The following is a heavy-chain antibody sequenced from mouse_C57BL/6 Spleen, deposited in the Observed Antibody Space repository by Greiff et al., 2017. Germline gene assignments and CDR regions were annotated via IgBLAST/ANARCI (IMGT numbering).Heavy chain of an antibody. D-gene: IGHD2-2*01. CDR1: GYSITSGYD. J-gene: IGHJ3*01. CDR2: ISYSGST. CDR3: ARGETMVTTGGFAY. V-gene: IGHV3-1*01. Sequence: DVKLVESGPGMVKPSPSLSLTCTVTGYSITSGYDWHWIRHFPGNKLEWMGYISYSGSTNYNPSLKSRISITHDTSKNHFFLKLNSVTTEDTATYYCARGETMVTTGGFAYWGQGTLVTVSA.